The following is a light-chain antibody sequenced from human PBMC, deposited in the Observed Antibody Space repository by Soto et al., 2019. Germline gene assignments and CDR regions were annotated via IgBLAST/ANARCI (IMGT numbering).Light chain of an antibody. CDR3: ATGDTRLSGVV. V-gene: IGLV1-47*02. J-gene: IGLJ2*01. Sequence: QSVLTQPPSASGTPGQRVTISCSGSSSNIGSNYVFWYQHLPGAAPRLLIYNNNLRPSGVPDRFSGSKSGTSASLAISGLRSDDEADYYCATGDTRLSGVVFGGGTKVTVL. CDR1: SSNIGSNY. CDR2: NNN.